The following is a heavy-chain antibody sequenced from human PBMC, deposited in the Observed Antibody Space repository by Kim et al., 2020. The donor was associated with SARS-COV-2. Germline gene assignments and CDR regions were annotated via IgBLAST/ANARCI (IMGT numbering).Heavy chain of an antibody. CDR3: ARGPVPIRIAAAGFSWYFDL. CDR1: GYTFTSYG. V-gene: IGHV1-18*01. Sequence: ASVKVSCKASGYTFTSYGISWVRQAPGQGLEWMGWISAYNGNTNYAQKLQGRVTMTTDTSTSTAYMELRSLRSDDTAVYYCARGPVPIRIAAAGFSWYFDLWGRGTLVTVSS. J-gene: IGHJ2*01. D-gene: IGHD6-13*01. CDR2: ISAYNGNT.